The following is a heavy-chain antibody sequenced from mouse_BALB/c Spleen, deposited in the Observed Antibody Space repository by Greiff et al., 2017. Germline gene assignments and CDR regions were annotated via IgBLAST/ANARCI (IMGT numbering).Heavy chain of an antibody. J-gene: IGHJ3*01. CDR3: ARLLLRLEGFAY. CDR2: ISSGGST. V-gene: IGHV5-6-5*01. D-gene: IGHD1-2*01. Sequence: EVQLVESGGGLVKPGGSLKLSCAASGFTFSSYAMSWVRQTPEKRLEWVASISSGGSTYYPDSVKGRFTISRDNARNILYLQMSSLRSEDTAMYYCARLLLRLEGFAYWGQGTLVTVSA. CDR1: GFTFSSYA.